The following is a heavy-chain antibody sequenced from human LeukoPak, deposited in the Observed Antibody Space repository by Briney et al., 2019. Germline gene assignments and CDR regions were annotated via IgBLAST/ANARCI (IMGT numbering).Heavy chain of an antibody. CDR1: GASISSHY. Sequence: SETLSLTCSVSGASISSHYWSWLRQSPGKGLEWIACIYNSGITKYNPSLESRVTISEDTPKNHFSLKLSSVTAADTAVYYCARDSDSSENWFDPWGQGTLVTVSS. J-gene: IGHJ5*02. CDR3: ARDSDSSENWFDP. D-gene: IGHD6-13*01. CDR2: IYNSGIT. V-gene: IGHV4-59*11.